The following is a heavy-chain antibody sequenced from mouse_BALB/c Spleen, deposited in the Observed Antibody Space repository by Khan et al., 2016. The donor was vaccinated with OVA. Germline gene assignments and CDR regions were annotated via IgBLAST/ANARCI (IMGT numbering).Heavy chain of an antibody. CDR2: INPNTGVT. Sequence: VQLQQSGPDLVKPGASVKISCKASGYPFTGFYMHWVKQSHGKSLEWIGRINPNTGVTSFNQKFKDKAILTVDKSPSTAYMELRSLTSEDSAVYYCARDGSTPFDYWGQGTTLTVSS. V-gene: IGHV1-26*01. CDR1: GYPFTGFY. D-gene: IGHD1-1*01. CDR3: ARDGSTPFDY. J-gene: IGHJ2*01.